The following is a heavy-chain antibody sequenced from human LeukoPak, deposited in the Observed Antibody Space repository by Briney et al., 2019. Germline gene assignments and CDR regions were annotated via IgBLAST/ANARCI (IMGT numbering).Heavy chain of an antibody. J-gene: IGHJ5*02. V-gene: IGHV4-30-4*01. CDR2: IYYSGST. D-gene: IGHD3-16*01. CDR1: GGSISSGDYY. CDR3: ARVWGTINWFDP. Sequence: PSQTLSLTCTVSGGSISSGDYYWSWIRQPPGKGLEWIGYIYYSGSTYYNPSLKSRVTISLDTSKNQFSLKLSSVTAADTAVYYCARVWGTINWFDPWGQGTLVTVSS.